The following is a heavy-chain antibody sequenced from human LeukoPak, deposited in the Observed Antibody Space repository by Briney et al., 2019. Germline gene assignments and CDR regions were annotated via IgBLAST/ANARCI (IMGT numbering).Heavy chain of an antibody. CDR3: ARDRTGYGDYVYYYYGMDV. D-gene: IGHD4-17*01. CDR2: IYSGGST. CDR1: GFTLSSNY. J-gene: IGHJ6*02. Sequence: GGSLRLSCAASGFTLSSNYMSWVRQAPGKGRGWVSVIYSGGSTYYADSVKGRLTISRDNSKNTLYLQMNSLRAEDTAVYYCARDRTGYGDYVYYYYGMDVWGQGTTVTVSS. V-gene: IGHV3-53*01.